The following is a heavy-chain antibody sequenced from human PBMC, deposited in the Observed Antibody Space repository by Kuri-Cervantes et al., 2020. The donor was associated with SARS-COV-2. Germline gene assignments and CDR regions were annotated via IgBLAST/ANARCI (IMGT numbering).Heavy chain of an antibody. D-gene: IGHD2-8*01. CDR1: GASISSSTYY. Sequence: SETLSLTCTVSGASISSSTYYWGWIRQSPGKGLEWLGSIYESGDTYYSSSLKSRLSLSVDTSKNQFSLKLTSVTAADTAIYYCARSGSMVYAMEFDYWGQGTLVTVSS. J-gene: IGHJ4*02. CDR3: ARSGSMVYAMEFDY. CDR2: IYESGDT. V-gene: IGHV4-39*01.